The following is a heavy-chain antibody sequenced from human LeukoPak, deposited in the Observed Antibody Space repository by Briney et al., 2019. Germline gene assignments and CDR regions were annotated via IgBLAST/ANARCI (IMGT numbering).Heavy chain of an antibody. D-gene: IGHD6-13*01. Sequence: PSETLSLTCAVYGGSFRGYYWSWIRQPPGKGLEWIGEINHSGSTNYNPSLKSRVTISVDTSKNQFSLKLSSVTAADTAVYYCARGNRGAYSSSWYYWFDPWGQGTLVTVFS. CDR3: ARGNRGAYSSSWYYWFDP. CDR1: GGSFRGYY. CDR2: INHSGST. J-gene: IGHJ5*02. V-gene: IGHV4-34*01.